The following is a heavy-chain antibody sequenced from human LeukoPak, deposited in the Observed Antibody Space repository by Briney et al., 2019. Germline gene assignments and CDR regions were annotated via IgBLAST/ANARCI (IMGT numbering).Heavy chain of an antibody. CDR1: GYTFTSYG. D-gene: IGHD6-13*01. Sequence: ASVKVSCKASGYTFTSYGISWVRQAPGQGLGWMGWISAHNGNTNYAQKLQGRVTMTTDTSTSTAYMELRSLRSDDTAVYYCARDLVTGYSSSWYDPMDVWGQGTTVTVSS. CDR2: ISAHNGNT. V-gene: IGHV1-18*01. CDR3: ARDLVTGYSSSWYDPMDV. J-gene: IGHJ6*02.